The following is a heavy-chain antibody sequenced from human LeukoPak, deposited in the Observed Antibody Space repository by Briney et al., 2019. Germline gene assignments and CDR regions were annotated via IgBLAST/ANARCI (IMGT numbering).Heavy chain of an antibody. V-gene: IGHV3-23*01. CDR1: GFTFSSSA. D-gene: IGHD4-17*01. Sequence: PGGSLRLSCAASGFTFSSSAMSWVRQAPGKGLEWVSGISGSGGSTYYADSVRGRFTISRDNSKNTLYLQMSSLRAEDTAVYYCAKYRSVTTRYFDSWGQGSLVTVSS. CDR2: ISGSGGST. J-gene: IGHJ4*02. CDR3: AKYRSVTTRYFDS.